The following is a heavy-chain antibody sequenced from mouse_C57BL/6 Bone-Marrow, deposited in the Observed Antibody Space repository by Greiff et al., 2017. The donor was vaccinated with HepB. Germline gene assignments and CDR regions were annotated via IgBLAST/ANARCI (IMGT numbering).Heavy chain of an antibody. CDR3: ARVITTVVVGGY. CDR2: IYPGSGNT. J-gene: IGHJ2*01. Sequence: VQLVESGPELVKPGASVKISCKASGYSFTSYYIHWVKQRPGQGLEWIGWIYPGSGNTKYNEKFKGKATLTADTSSSTAYMQLSSLTSEDSAVYYCARVITTVVVGGYWGQGTTLTVSS. V-gene: IGHV1-66*01. D-gene: IGHD1-1*01. CDR1: GYSFTSYY.